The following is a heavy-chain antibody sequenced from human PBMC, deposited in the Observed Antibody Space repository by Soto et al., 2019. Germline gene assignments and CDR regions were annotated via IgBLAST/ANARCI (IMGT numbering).Heavy chain of an antibody. CDR1: GDSVSSNSAA. Sequence: SQTLSLTCAISGDSVSSNSAAWNWIRQSPSRGLEWLGRTYYRSKWYNDYAVSVKSRITINPDTSKNQSSLQLNSVTPEDTAVYYCARAGSSRFESRNWFDPWGQGTLVTVSS. CDR2: TYYRSKWYN. J-gene: IGHJ5*02. D-gene: IGHD6-13*01. V-gene: IGHV6-1*01. CDR3: ARAGSSRFESRNWFDP.